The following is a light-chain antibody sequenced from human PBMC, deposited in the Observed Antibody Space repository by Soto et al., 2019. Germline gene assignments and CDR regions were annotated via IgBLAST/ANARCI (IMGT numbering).Light chain of an antibody. CDR2: EVT. Sequence: QSALTQPASVSGSPGQSITISCTGTSGDVGGYIYVSWYRQHPGKAPKPIIYEVTNRPSGVSNRFSGSKSGNTASLTISGLQAEDEAEYYCSSYTNINTRACVFGTGTKLTVL. CDR1: SGDVGGYIY. V-gene: IGLV2-14*01. CDR3: SSYTNINTRACV. J-gene: IGLJ1*01.